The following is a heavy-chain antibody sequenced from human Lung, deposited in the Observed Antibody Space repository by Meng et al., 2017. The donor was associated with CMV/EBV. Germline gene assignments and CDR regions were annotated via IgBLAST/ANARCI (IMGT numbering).Heavy chain of an antibody. V-gene: IGHV4-4*02. J-gene: IGHJ4*02. D-gene: IGHD2-21*02. CDR1: GGALSSRNW. CDR3: ARVGAYCGGDCYHPR. CDR2: IYHSGST. Sequence: VQREESGPGLVKPSGTLSRTGAVSGGALSSRNWWSWVRQPPGKGLEWIGEIYHSGSTNYNPSLKSRVTISVDESKNQFSLRLSSVTAADTAVYYCARVGAYCGGDCYHPRWGQGTLVTVSS.